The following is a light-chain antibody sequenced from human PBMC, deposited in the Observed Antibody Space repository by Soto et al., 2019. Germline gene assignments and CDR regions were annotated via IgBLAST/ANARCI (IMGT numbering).Light chain of an antibody. CDR3: QQYNNWPPN. V-gene: IGKV3-15*01. CDR1: ETVGRH. J-gene: IGKJ5*01. Sequence: ELLVTQSQATLSVSPGERATLSCRACETVGRHLAWYHQKPGQAPKLLIFDASTRATGVPARFSGSGSGTEFTLAGSSLQSEDIAVYFCQQYNNWPPNFGQGTRLEIK. CDR2: DAS.